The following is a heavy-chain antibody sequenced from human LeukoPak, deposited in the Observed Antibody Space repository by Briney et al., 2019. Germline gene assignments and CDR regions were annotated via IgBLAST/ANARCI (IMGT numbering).Heavy chain of an antibody. Sequence: GGSLRLSCAASGFTFNNAWMSWVRQAPGKGLEWVGRIKSKTDGGTIDYAAPVKGRFTISRDDSRNTLYLQMSSLKTEDTAVCYCTTDPIYTYGSPFDYWGQGTLVTVSS. CDR3: TTDPIYTYGSPFDY. D-gene: IGHD5-18*01. J-gene: IGHJ4*02. CDR2: IKSKTDGGTI. V-gene: IGHV3-15*01. CDR1: GFTFNNAW.